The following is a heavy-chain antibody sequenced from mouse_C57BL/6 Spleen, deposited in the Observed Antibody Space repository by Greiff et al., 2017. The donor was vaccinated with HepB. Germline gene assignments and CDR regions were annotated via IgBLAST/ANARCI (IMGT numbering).Heavy chain of an antibody. CDR2: IRLKSDNYAT. D-gene: IGHD2-2*01. Sequence: EVMLVESGGGLVQPGGSMKLSCVASGFTFSNYWMNWVRQSPEKGLEWVAQIRLKSDNYATHYAESVKGRFTISRDDSKSSVYLQMNNLRAEDTGIYYCPIYYGYDPWFAYWGQGTLVTVSA. CDR3: PIYYGYDPWFAY. V-gene: IGHV6-3*01. CDR1: GFTFSNYW. J-gene: IGHJ3*01.